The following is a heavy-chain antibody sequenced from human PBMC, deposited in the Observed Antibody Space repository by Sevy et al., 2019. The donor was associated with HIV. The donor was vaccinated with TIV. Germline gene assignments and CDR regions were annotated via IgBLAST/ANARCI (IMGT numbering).Heavy chain of an antibody. D-gene: IGHD3-22*01. Sequence: GGSLRLSCAASGFTVSSNYMSWVRQAPGKGLEWVSLIYSGVSTYYADSVKGRFTISRDNSKNTLYLQMNSLRAEDTAVYYCARVSVYYYDTSGYYTTGNAFDIWGQRTMVTVSS. CDR1: GFTVSSNY. J-gene: IGHJ3*02. CDR3: ARVSVYYYDTSGYYTTGNAFDI. CDR2: IYSGVST. V-gene: IGHV3-53*01.